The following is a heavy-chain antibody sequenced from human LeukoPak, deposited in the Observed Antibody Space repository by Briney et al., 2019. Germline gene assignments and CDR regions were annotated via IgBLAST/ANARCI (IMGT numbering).Heavy chain of an antibody. CDR3: ARVYYDILTGYYPPIDY. CDR1: GGTFSSYA. D-gene: IGHD3-9*01. Sequence: ASVKVSCKASGGTFSSYAFSWVRQAPGQGLEWMGWNSAYNGNTNYAQKLQGRVTMTTDTSTSTAYMELRSLRSDDTAVYYCARVYYDILTGYYPPIDYWGQGTLVTVSS. CDR2: NSAYNGNT. V-gene: IGHV1-18*01. J-gene: IGHJ4*02.